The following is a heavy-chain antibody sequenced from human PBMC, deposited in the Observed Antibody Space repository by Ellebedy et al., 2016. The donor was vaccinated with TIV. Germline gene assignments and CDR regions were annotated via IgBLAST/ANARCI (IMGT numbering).Heavy chain of an antibody. CDR3: AECPGGSPYYFDH. D-gene: IGHD4-23*01. CDR1: GFSFGNFA. CDR2: ISDGGDT. Sequence: PGGSLRLSCAASGFSFGNFAMNWVRQAPGQGLEWVSGISDGGDTFYADSVKGRFTISRDNSKNTVYLQMDSLRAEDTAVYYCAECPGGSPYYFDHWGQGTLVAVSS. V-gene: IGHV3-23*01. J-gene: IGHJ4*02.